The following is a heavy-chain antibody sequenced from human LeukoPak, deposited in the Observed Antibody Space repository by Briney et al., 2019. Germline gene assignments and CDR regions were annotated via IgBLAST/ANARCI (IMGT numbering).Heavy chain of an antibody. CDR2: IHYSGST. J-gene: IGHJ5*02. CDR1: GGSVSSYY. CDR3: ARHPSGRMWLQQGGWFDP. D-gene: IGHD5-24*01. Sequence: SETLSLTCTVSGGSVSSYYWSWIRQPPGKGLEWIGYIHYSGSTNYNPSLKSRLTISVDTSKNQFSLKLTSVTAADTAVYYCARHPSGRMWLQQGGWFDPWGQGTLVTVSS. V-gene: IGHV4-59*08.